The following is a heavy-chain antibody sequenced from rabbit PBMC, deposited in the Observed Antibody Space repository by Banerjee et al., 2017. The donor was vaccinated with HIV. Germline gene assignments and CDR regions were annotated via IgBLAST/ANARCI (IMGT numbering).Heavy chain of an antibody. Sequence: QSLEESGGDLVKPGASLTLTCTASGFSLSNNYVMCWVRQAPGKGLEWIACINSNTGNTVYASWAKGPFTISKTSSTTVTLQMTSLTAADTATYFCVRDAGDVLYGYVDLNLWGPGTLVTVS. J-gene: IGHJ4*01. D-gene: IGHD6-1*01. CDR1: GFSLSNNYV. CDR3: VRDAGDVLYGYVDLNL. V-gene: IGHV1S40*01. CDR2: INSNTGNT.